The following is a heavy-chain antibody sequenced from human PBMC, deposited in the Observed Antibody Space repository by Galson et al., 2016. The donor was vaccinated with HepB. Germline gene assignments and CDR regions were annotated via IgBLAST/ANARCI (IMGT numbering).Heavy chain of an antibody. CDR2: ISWDGSDA. V-gene: IGHV3-43*01. CDR3: ARDRLCPRVVLDALDI. J-gene: IGHJ3*02. D-gene: IGHD3-16*01. CDR1: GFTFGTYT. Sequence: SLRLSCAASGFTFGTYTMHWVRQRPGKGLESVALISWDGSDAHYADSVKGRFTISRDNTEHTLYLQMNSVTTEDTAVYYCARDRLCPRVVLDALDIWGQGTMVTVSS.